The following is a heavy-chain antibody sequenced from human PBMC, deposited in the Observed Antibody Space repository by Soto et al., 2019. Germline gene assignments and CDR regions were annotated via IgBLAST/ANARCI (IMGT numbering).Heavy chain of an antibody. CDR2: ISAYNGNT. Sequence: ASVKVSCKASGYTFTSYGISWVRQAPGQGLEWMGWISAYNGNTNYAQKLQGRVTMTTDTSTSTAYMGLRSLRSDDTAVYYCARDRVAAETFDYWGQGTLVTVSS. V-gene: IGHV1-18*01. CDR3: ARDRVAAETFDY. J-gene: IGHJ4*02. CDR1: GYTFTSYG. D-gene: IGHD6-13*01.